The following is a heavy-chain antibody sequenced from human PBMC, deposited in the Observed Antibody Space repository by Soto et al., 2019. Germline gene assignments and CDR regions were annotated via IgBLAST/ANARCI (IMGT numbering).Heavy chain of an antibody. Sequence: SGTLSLPCTVSGCPIRSGNYHWSWIRQHPGKGLEWIGHIYYSGNTYYNPSLKSRVTISIDTSKNQLSLKLGSVTAADTAVYYCARDLSSADGFNIWGQGTMVTVSS. J-gene: IGHJ3*02. CDR3: ARDLSSADGFNI. V-gene: IGHV4-31*03. CDR2: IYYSGNT. CDR1: GCPIRSGNYH.